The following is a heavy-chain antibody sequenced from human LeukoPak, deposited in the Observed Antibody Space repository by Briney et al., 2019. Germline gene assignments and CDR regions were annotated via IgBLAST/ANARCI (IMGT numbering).Heavy chain of an antibody. Sequence: GGSLRLSCAASGFTLSSYWMHWVRQAPGKGLVWVSLMQTDGSRTSYADSVKGRFTISRDNARNSLYLQMSSLRADDTAVYYCARDGAFRIYDYWGQGTLVTVSS. CDR1: GFTLSSYW. D-gene: IGHD3-3*02. CDR3: ARDGAFRIYDY. CDR2: MQTDGSRT. J-gene: IGHJ4*02. V-gene: IGHV3-74*01.